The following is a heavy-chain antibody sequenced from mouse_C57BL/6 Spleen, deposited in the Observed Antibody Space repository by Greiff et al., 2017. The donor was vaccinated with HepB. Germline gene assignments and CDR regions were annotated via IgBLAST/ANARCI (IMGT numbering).Heavy chain of an antibody. Sequence: QTAEKRMGGVEQISRVGEYIYYADTVKGRFTISRDNARNTLYLQMSSLKSEDTAMYYCTRALTGTFDYWGQGTTLTVSS. D-gene: IGHD4-1*01. CDR3: TRALTGTFDY. CDR2: ISRVGEYI. J-gene: IGHJ2*01. V-gene: IGHV5-9-1*02.